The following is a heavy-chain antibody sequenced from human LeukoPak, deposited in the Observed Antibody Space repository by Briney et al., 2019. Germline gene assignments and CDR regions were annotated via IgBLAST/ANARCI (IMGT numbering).Heavy chain of an antibody. Sequence: GGSLRLSCAASGFTFDDYAMHWVRQAPGKGLGWVSGISWNSGSIGYADSVKGRFTISRDNAKNSLYLQMNSLRAEDTALYYWSKDPGPYYGSRESYAFDNWGQGTMVTVSS. D-gene: IGHD3-22*01. CDR3: SKDPGPYYGSRESYAFDN. CDR2: ISWNSGSI. J-gene: IGHJ3*02. V-gene: IGHV3-9*01. CDR1: GFTFDDYA.